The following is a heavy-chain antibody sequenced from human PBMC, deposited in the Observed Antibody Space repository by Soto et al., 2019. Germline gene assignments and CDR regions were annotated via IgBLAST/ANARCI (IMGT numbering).Heavy chain of an antibody. CDR1: GYTFCSYW. CDR2: INSDGSST. Sequence: GWSLRLSCAASGYTFCSYWVHWVRQAPGKGLVWVSRINSDGSSTSYADSVKGRFTISRDNAKNTLYLQMNSLRAEDTAVYYCAREKDYYGSGSYRTNAFDIWGQGTMVTVSS. CDR3: AREKDYYGSGSYRTNAFDI. D-gene: IGHD3-10*01. V-gene: IGHV3-74*01. J-gene: IGHJ3*02.